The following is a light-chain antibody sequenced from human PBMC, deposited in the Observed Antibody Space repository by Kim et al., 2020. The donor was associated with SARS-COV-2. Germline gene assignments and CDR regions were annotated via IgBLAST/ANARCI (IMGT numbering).Light chain of an antibody. CDR2: HDS. V-gene: IGLV3-21*04. CDR3: QVSDSSSDHVV. J-gene: IGLJ2*01. CDR1: NSGSKS. Sequence: APGKTATITCGGNNSGSKSVHWYQQRPGQAPVVVIYHDSDRPSGIPGRVSGSNSGNTATLTISRVEAGDEADYYCQVSDSSSDHVVFGGGTQLTVL.